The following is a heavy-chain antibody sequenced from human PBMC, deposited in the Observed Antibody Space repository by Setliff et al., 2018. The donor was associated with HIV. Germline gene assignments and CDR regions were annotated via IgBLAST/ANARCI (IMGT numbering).Heavy chain of an antibody. CDR1: GVTFRRFA. CDR3: ARVGEMATIGYSYYYMDV. Sequence: GASVKVSCKASGVTFRRFAFSWVRQAPGQGLEWMGGIIPMFGATNYAQKFQGRVTITADESTSTVYMELTSLRLEDTAVYYCARVGEMATIGYSYYYMDVWGKGTTVTVSS. CDR2: IIPMFGAT. V-gene: IGHV1-69*13. D-gene: IGHD5-12*01. J-gene: IGHJ6*03.